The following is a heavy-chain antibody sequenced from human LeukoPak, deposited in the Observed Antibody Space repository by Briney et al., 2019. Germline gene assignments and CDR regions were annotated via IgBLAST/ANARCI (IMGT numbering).Heavy chain of an antibody. CDR1: GFTFSSYW. CDR2: IKQDGSEK. CDR3: ARDIATTPFFSDY. D-gene: IGHD1-1*01. Sequence: PGGSLRLSCAASGFTFSSYWMSWVRQAPGKGPEWVANIKQDGSEKYYVDSVKGRFTISRDNAKNSLYLQMNSLRAEDTAVYYCARDIATTPFFSDYWGQGTLVTVSS. V-gene: IGHV3-7*03. J-gene: IGHJ4*02.